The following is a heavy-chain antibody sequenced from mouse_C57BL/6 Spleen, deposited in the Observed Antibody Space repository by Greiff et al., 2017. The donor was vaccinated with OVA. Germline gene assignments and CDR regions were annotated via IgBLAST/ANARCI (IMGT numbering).Heavy chain of an antibody. V-gene: IGHV5-17*01. Sequence: EVMLVESGGGLVKPGGSLKLSCAASGFTFSDYGMHWVRQAPEKGLEWVAYISSGSSTIYYADTVKGRFTISRDNAKNTLFLQMTSLRSEDTAMYYCARMGDGYLDYWGQGTTLTVSS. J-gene: IGHJ2*01. D-gene: IGHD2-3*01. CDR2: ISSGSSTI. CDR3: ARMGDGYLDY. CDR1: GFTFSDYG.